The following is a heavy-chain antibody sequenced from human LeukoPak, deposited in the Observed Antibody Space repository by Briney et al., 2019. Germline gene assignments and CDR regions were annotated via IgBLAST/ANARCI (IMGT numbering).Heavy chain of an antibody. Sequence: GGSLRLSCAASGLTFDNYAMHWVRQAPGKGLEWVSGITWNSDAFVYADSVKGRFTISRDNARNSLYLQMNSLRAEDTALYYCAKDKYYDILTGYYTGWGQGTLVTVSS. D-gene: IGHD3-9*01. J-gene: IGHJ4*02. CDR3: AKDKYYDILTGYYTG. V-gene: IGHV3-9*01. CDR2: ITWNSDAF. CDR1: GLTFDNYA.